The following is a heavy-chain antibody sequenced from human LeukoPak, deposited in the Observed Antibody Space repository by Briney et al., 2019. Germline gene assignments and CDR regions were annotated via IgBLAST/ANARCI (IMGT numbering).Heavy chain of an antibody. Sequence: SETLSLTCAVYGGSFSGYYWSWIRQPPGKGLEWIGEINHSGSTNYNPSLKSRVTISVDTSKNQFSLKLSSVTAADTAVYYCARRVVRGVIIRGKASDIWGQGTMVTVSS. CDR2: INHSGST. CDR3: ARRVVRGVIIRGKASDI. CDR1: GGSFSGYY. D-gene: IGHD3-10*01. V-gene: IGHV4-34*01. J-gene: IGHJ3*02.